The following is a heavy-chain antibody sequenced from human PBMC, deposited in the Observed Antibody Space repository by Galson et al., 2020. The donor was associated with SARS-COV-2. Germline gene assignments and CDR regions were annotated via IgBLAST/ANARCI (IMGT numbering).Heavy chain of an antibody. CDR2: VYYSGST. Sequence: SETLSLTCTVSGGSISSSSYYWGWIRQPQGTGLEWIGSVYYSGSTYYNPSLKSRVTISVDTSKNQFSLKLSSVTAADTAVYYCARVCGYIYGYYKDVWGKGTTVTISS. D-gene: IGHD5-18*01. CDR3: ARVCGYIYGYYKDV. CDR1: GGSISSSSYY. V-gene: IGHV4-39*01. J-gene: IGHJ6*03.